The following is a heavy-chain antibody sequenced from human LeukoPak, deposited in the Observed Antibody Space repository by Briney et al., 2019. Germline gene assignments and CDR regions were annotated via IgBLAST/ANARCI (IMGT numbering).Heavy chain of an antibody. CDR3: ARGYYYGTTGHFDS. D-gene: IGHD3-22*01. Sequence: GGSPRLSCAASGFTFSSYGMHWVRQAPDKGLEWVAVIWNDGGKKYYADSVKGRFTISRDNSKNTLYLQMNSLRAEDTAVFYCARGYYYGTTGHFDSWGQGSLVTVSP. CDR1: GFTFSSYG. CDR2: IWNDGGKK. J-gene: IGHJ4*02. V-gene: IGHV3-33*01.